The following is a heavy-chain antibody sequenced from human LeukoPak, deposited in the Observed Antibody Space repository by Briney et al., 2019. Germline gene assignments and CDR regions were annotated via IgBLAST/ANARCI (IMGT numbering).Heavy chain of an antibody. V-gene: IGHV1-3*01. D-gene: IGHD3-9*01. Sequence: ASVKVSCKASGYTFTSYAMHWVRQAPGQRLEWMGWINAGNGNTKYSQKFQGRVTITRDTSASTAYMELSSLRSEDTAVYYCARSLLRYYSLLAFDYWGQGTLVTVSS. CDR1: GYTFTSYA. CDR3: ARSLLRYYSLLAFDY. J-gene: IGHJ4*02. CDR2: INAGNGNT.